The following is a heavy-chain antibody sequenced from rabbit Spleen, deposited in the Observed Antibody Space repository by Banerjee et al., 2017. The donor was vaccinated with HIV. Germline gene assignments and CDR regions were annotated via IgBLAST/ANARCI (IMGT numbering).Heavy chain of an antibody. CDR2: IDTNDGDT. D-gene: IGHD1-1*01. CDR3: ARDSVNNDRFYFAL. V-gene: IGHV1S45*01. Sequence: QEQLEESGGDLVKPGASLTLTCTASGFSFSSNWICWVRQAPGKGLEWIACIDTNDGDTDYANWPKGRFTISKTSSTTVTLQMTSLTAADTATYFCARDSVNNDRFYFALWGPGTLVTVS. J-gene: IGHJ4*01. CDR1: GFSFSSNW.